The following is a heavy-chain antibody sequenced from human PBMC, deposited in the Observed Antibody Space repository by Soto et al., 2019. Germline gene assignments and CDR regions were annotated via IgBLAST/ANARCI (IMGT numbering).Heavy chain of an antibody. D-gene: IGHD2-2*01. V-gene: IGHV1-18*01. J-gene: IGHJ5*02. CDR2: ISAYNGNT. Sequence: ASVKVSCKASGYTFTSYGISWVRQAPGQGLEWMGWISAYNGNTNYAQKLQGRVTMTTDTSTSTAYMELRSLRSDDTAVYYCARDVFCISTSCYVSGWFDPWGQGTLVTVSS. CDR3: ARDVFCISTSCYVSGWFDP. CDR1: GYTFTSYG.